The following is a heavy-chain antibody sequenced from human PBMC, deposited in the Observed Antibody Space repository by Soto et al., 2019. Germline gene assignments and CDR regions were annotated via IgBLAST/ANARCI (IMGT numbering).Heavy chain of an antibody. CDR1: GGSISSGGYY. J-gene: IGHJ6*02. CDR3: ARGSGDYYYYGMDV. V-gene: IGHV4-31*02. D-gene: IGHD6-25*01. Sequence: QVQLQESGPGLVKPSQTLSLTCTVSGGSISSGGYYWSWIRQHPGKGLEWIGYIYYSGSTYYNPSLESRVTISVDTSKDQFSLKLSSVTAADTAVYYCARGSGDYYYYGMDVWGQGTTVTVSS. CDR2: IYYSGST.